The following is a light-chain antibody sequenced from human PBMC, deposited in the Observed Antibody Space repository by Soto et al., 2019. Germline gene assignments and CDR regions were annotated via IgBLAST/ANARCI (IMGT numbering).Light chain of an antibody. J-gene: IGKJ2*01. CDR1: QSVSSSY. CDR2: GAS. V-gene: IGKV3-20*01. CDR3: KQYGSSPGYT. Sequence: EIGLTQSPGTLSLSPGERATLSCRASQSVSSSYLAWYQQKPGQAPRILIYGASSRATGIPDRFSGSGSGTDFTLNISRLEPEDFAVYYCKQYGSSPGYTFGQGTKLEIK.